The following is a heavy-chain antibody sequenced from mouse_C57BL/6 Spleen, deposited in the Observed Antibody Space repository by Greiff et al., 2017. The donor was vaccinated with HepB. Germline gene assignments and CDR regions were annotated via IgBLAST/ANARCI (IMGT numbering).Heavy chain of an antibody. Sequence: QVQLQQSGAELVRPGTSVKMSCKASGYTFTNYWIGWAKQRPGHGLEWIGDIYPGGGYTNYNEKFKGKATLTADKSSSTAYMQFSSLTSEDSAIYYCARWAGDYDGGYAMDYWGQGTSVTVSS. CDR1: GYTFTNYW. CDR2: IYPGGGYT. CDR3: ARWAGDYDGGYAMDY. V-gene: IGHV1-63*01. J-gene: IGHJ4*01. D-gene: IGHD2-4*01.